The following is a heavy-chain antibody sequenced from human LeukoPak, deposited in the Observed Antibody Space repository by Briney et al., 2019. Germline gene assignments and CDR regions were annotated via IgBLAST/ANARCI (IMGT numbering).Heavy chain of an antibody. CDR3: ARDFWGAYRVDYFDY. CDR1: GFTFSNYW. D-gene: IGHD3-3*01. CDR2: IKQDGSET. V-gene: IGHV3-7*01. J-gene: IGHJ4*02. Sequence: GGSLRLSCAASGFTFSNYWMSWVRRAPGRGLEWVASIKQDGSETYYVDSLRGRFTISRDNAKKSLYLQMNSLRAEDTAVYYCARDFWGAYRVDYFDYRGQGTLVTVSS.